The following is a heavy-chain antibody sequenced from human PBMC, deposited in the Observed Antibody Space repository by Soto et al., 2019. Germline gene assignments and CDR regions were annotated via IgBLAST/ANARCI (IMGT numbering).Heavy chain of an antibody. CDR2: ISSSSSTI. V-gene: IGHV3-48*01. Sequence: GGSLRLSCAASGFTFSSYSMNWVRQAPGKGLEWVSYISSSSSTIYYADSVKGRFTISRDNAKNSLYLQMNSLRAEDTAVYYCARYVIDNYDDGDAFDFWGQGTRVTGSS. CDR1: GFTFSSYS. J-gene: IGHJ3*01. CDR3: ARYVIDNYDDGDAFDF. D-gene: IGHD3-22*01.